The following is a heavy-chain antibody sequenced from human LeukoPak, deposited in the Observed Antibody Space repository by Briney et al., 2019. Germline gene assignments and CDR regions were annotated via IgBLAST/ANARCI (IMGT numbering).Heavy chain of an antibody. V-gene: IGHV4-34*01. Sequence: SETLPLTRLGYLRILRHYHWHGLRQPPGQGLEWIVEFNHSGSTNYNPSLKSRVTISVDTSKNQFPLRLTSVTAADTAVYYCASVSAGILGITAYWGQGTLVTVSS. J-gene: IGHJ4*02. CDR3: ASVSAGILGITAY. CDR1: LRILRHYH. CDR2: FNHSGST. D-gene: IGHD7-27*01.